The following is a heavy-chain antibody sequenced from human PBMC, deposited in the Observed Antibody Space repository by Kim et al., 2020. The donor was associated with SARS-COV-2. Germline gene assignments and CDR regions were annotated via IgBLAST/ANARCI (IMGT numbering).Heavy chain of an antibody. D-gene: IGHD3-10*01. J-gene: IGHJ1*01. V-gene: IGHV3-74*01. Sequence: KGRSTISRDNAKNTLYLQMNSLRAEDTAVYYCASFVMVRGVIPKLEYFQHWGQGTLVTVSS. CDR3: ASFVMVRGVIPKLEYFQH.